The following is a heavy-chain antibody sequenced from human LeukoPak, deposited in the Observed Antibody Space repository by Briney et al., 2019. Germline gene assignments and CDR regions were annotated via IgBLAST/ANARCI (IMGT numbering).Heavy chain of an antibody. J-gene: IGHJ2*01. D-gene: IGHD3-16*01. V-gene: IGHV4-59*08. CDR1: GGSTSSDY. CDR3: ARLKLGAYFNL. Sequence: SETLSLTCTVSGGSTSSDYWSWIRQSPGKGLEWVGYVYNSGDTGKNPSLKSRVTILLDTSKNQCSLKLTSVSAADTAVYYCARLKLGAYFNLWGRGTLVTVSS. CDR2: VYNSGDT.